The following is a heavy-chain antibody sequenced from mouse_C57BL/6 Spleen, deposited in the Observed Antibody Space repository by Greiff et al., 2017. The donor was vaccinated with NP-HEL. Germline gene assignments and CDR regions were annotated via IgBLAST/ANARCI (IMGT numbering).Heavy chain of an antibody. Sequence: VKLQQPGAELVKPGASVKLSCKASGYTFTSYWMHWVKQRPGRGLEWIGRIDPNSGGTKYNEKFKSKATLTVDKPSSTAYMQLSSLTSEDSAVYYCARSYGSSYGDAMDYWGQGTSVTVSS. CDR2: IDPNSGGT. CDR1: GYTFTSYW. CDR3: ARSYGSSYGDAMDY. J-gene: IGHJ4*01. D-gene: IGHD1-1*01. V-gene: IGHV1-72*01.